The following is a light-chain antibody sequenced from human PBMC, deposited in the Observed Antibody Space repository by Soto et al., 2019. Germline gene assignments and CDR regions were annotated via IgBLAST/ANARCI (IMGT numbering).Light chain of an antibody. J-gene: IGKJ4*01. CDR2: GAS. CDR3: XXXNHWPPLT. V-gene: IGKV3-15*01. Sequence: EIVMTQSPATLSVSPGERATLSCRASQSVGRNLAWYQQKPGQAPRLLIYGASTRATGIPARFSGSGSGTEXXXXXXXXQSEXFAXXXXXXXNHWPPLTFGGGTKVEIK. CDR1: QSVGRN.